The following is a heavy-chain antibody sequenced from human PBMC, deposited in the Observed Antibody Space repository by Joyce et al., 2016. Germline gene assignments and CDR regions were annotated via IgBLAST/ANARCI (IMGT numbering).Heavy chain of an antibody. Sequence: EVQLVESGGGLVPPGGSLRLSCEASASAFTFSSYWMGWVRQAPGKGLEWGASINEDGSEKHYLDSVTGRFTISRDNAKNSLYLQMNSLRAEDTAVYFCARDATSKTWSGYHGWYFDYWGQGTLVTVSS. CDR2: INEDGSEK. J-gene: IGHJ4*02. V-gene: IGHV3-7*03. CDR3: ARDATSKTWSGYHGWYFDY. D-gene: IGHD3-3*01. CDR1: ASAFTFSSYW.